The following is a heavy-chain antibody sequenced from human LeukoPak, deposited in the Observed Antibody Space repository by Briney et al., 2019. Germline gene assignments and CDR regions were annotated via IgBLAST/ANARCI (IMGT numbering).Heavy chain of an antibody. Sequence: GGSLRLSCAASGFTFSNYNFYWVRQAPGKGLEWVSSISSTSSYIYYADSMKGRFTISRDNAKNSLYLQMNSLRAVDTAVYYCARALWSGPVYYGMDVWGQGTTVTVSS. V-gene: IGHV3-21*01. D-gene: IGHD3-10*01. CDR2: ISSTSSYI. J-gene: IGHJ6*02. CDR1: GFTFSNYN. CDR3: ARALWSGPVYYGMDV.